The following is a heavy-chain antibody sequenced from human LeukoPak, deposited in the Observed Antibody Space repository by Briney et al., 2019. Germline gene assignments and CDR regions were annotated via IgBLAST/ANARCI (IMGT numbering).Heavy chain of an antibody. V-gene: IGHV3-11*06. CDR3: ARDLTASSGSYYDY. J-gene: IGHJ4*02. Sequence: GGSLRLSCAASGFTFSDYYMSWIRQAPGKGLEGVSYISSSSSYTNYADSVKGGFTVSRDNAKNSLYLQMNSLRAEDTAVYYCARDLTASSGSYYDYWGQGTLVTVSS. D-gene: IGHD1-26*01. CDR2: ISSSSSYT. CDR1: GFTFSDYY.